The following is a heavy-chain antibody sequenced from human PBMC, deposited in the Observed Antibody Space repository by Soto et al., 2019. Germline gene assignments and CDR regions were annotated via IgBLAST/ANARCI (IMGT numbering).Heavy chain of an antibody. Sequence: QVQLVQSGGEVKKPGASVRVSCKASGYTFTNYYIHWVRQAPGQGLEWMGVIKPTGGRASYATKVQGRVTLSTDMSTSTAYMELSSLSSDDTAVYFCSRLTTMVREINDDPFDFWGQGTLVTVSS. V-gene: IGHV1-46*03. CDR1: GYTFTNYY. D-gene: IGHD3-10*01. CDR3: SRLTTMVREINDDPFDF. J-gene: IGHJ4*03. CDR2: IKPTGGRA.